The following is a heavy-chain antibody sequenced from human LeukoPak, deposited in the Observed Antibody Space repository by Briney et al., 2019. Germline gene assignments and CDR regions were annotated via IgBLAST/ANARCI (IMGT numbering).Heavy chain of an antibody. CDR2: IYYSWST. D-gene: IGHD2-15*01. Sequence: PSQTLSLTCTVSGASINSYYWSWIRQPPGKGLEWIGYIYYSWSTTYSPSLKSQVTMSVDTSKNQFSLKMSSVTAADTAVYYCATLRYCSGTSCFPKYFQHWGQGTLVTVSS. J-gene: IGHJ1*01. CDR1: GASINSYY. V-gene: IGHV4-59*08. CDR3: ATLRYCSGTSCFPKYFQH.